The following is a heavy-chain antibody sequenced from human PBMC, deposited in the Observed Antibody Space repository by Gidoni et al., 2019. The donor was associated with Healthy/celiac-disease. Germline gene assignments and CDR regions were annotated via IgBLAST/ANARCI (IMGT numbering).Heavy chain of an antibody. V-gene: IGHV4-59*01. D-gene: IGHD3-16*02. CDR2: IYYIGST. CDR3: ERARLGELLLGDI. CDR1: GGSSSSYY. J-gene: IGHJ3*02. Sequence: VQQQESAQGLVKPSETQSLTCVVSGGSSSSYYWSWFRQTPGKRLEWIRYIYYIGSTNTNHTLKSRVNISIDTSKNQCSLKLSSVTAADSAVYYCERARLGELLLGDIWGQGTMVTVSS.